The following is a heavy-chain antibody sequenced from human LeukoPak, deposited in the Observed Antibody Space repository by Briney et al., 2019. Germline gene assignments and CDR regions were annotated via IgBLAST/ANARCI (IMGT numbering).Heavy chain of an antibody. CDR3: ARIQAAGFGDY. V-gene: IGHV3-21*01. CDR1: GFTFSSYS. D-gene: IGHD6-13*01. Sequence: GGSLRLSCAASGFTFSSYSMNWVRQAPGKGLEWVSSISSSSSYIYYADSVKGRFTISRDNAKNSLCLQMNSLRAEDTAVYYCARIQAAGFGDYWGQGTLVTVSS. J-gene: IGHJ4*02. CDR2: ISSSSSYI.